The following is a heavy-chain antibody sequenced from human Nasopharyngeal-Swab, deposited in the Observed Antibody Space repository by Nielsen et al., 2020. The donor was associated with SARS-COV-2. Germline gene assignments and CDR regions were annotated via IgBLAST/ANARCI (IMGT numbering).Heavy chain of an antibody. Sequence: WVGQAPGQGLEWMGWMNPNSGNTGYAQKFQGRVTMTRNTSISTAYMELRSLRSDDTAVYYCARGSLWFGDLVGYYGMDVWGQGTTVTVSS. CDR3: ARGSLWFGDLVGYYGMDV. D-gene: IGHD3-10*01. CDR2: MNPNSGNT. J-gene: IGHJ6*02. V-gene: IGHV1-8*01.